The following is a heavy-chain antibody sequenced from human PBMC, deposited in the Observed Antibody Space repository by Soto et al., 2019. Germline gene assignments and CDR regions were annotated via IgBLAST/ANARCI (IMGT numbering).Heavy chain of an antibody. CDR3: ATYPWGSSIDF. CDR2: ISSSGSTI. CDR1: GFTFSSYE. J-gene: IGHJ4*02. D-gene: IGHD3-16*01. V-gene: IGHV3-48*03. Sequence: VGSLRLSCAASGFTFSSYEMNWVRQAPGKGLEWVSYISSSGSTIYYADSVKGRFTISRDNAKNSLYLRMNSLRAEDTGVYYCATYPWGSSIDFWGQGTLVTVSS.